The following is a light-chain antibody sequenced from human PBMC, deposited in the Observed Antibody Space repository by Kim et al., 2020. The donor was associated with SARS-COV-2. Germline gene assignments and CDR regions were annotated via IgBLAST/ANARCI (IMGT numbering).Light chain of an antibody. CDR1: SGHSSYI. CDR2: LEGSGTY. CDR3: ETWDSNIRV. Sequence: SSVKLTSTLSSGHSSYIVARHQQQPGKATRYLMKLEGSGTYNKGSGVPDRFSGSRSGADRHLTISNLQSEDEADYYCETWDSNIRVFGRGTKLTVL. V-gene: IGLV4-60*03. J-gene: IGLJ3*02.